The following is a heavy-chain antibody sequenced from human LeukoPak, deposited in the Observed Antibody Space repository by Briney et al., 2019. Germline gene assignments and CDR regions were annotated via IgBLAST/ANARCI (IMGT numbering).Heavy chain of an antibody. V-gene: IGHV4-39*07. CDR3: AETLWGYCSSTSCYSYYYYYYMDV. CDR2: IYYSGST. Sequence: SETLSLTCTVSGGSISSSSYYWGWIRRPPGKGLEWIGSIYYSGSTYYNPSLKSRVTISVDTSKNQFSLKLSSVTAADTAVYYCAETLWGYCSSTSCYSYYYYYYMDVWGKGTTVTVSS. D-gene: IGHD2-2*01. J-gene: IGHJ6*03. CDR1: GGSISSSSYY.